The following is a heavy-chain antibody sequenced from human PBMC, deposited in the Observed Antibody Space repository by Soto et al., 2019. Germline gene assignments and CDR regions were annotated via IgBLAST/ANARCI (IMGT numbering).Heavy chain of an antibody. CDR2: IYYIGST. D-gene: IGHD1-26*01. CDR1: VGSISSGDYY. V-gene: IGHV4-30-4*01. Sequence: TLSLTCTVSVGSISSGDYYWSWILQPPGKGLEWIGYIYYIGSTYYNPSLKSRVTISVDTSKNQFSLKLSSVTAADTAVYYCARRLVGATRDYYYYGMDVWGQGTTVTVSS. CDR3: ARRLVGATRDYYYYGMDV. J-gene: IGHJ6*02.